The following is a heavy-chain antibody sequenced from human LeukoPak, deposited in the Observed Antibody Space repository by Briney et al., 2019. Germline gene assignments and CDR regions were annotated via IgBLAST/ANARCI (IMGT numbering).Heavy chain of an antibody. CDR2: IWPSGST. Sequence: SETLSLTCSVSGGFISSGPYFWSWIRQSPGQGLEWIGYIWPSGSTNYNPSLSGRVAISLDKSRNHFTLMVTAVTAADTAVYYCARDISGSGFDYWGQGTLVTVSS. D-gene: IGHD6-19*01. CDR1: GGFISSGPYF. J-gene: IGHJ4*02. CDR3: ARDISGSGFDY. V-gene: IGHV4-30-2*06.